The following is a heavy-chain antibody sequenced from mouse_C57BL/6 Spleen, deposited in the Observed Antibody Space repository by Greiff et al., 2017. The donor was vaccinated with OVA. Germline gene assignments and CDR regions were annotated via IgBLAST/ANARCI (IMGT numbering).Heavy chain of an antibody. D-gene: IGHD1-1*01. V-gene: IGHV14-1*01. Sequence: VQLQQSGAELVRPGASVKLSCTASDFNIKDYYMHWVKQRPEQGLEWIGRIDPEDGDTEYAPKFQGKATMTADTSSNTAYLQLSILTSEDTAVYYCTTPVTTVVAADYWGQGTTLTVSS. CDR2: IDPEDGDT. J-gene: IGHJ2*01. CDR3: TTPVTTVVAADY. CDR1: DFNIKDYY.